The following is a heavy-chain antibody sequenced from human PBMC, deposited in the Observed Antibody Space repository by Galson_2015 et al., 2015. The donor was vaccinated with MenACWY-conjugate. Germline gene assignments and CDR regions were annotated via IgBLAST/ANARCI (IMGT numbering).Heavy chain of an antibody. V-gene: IGHV3-74*01. CDR1: GFIFNTYW. D-gene: IGHD1-26*01. J-gene: IGHJ4*02. Sequence: SLRLSCAASGFIFNTYWMHWVRQAPGKGLVWVSRINPGGRSTTYADSVKDRFTISRDNAKNTLYLQMNSLRPEDTAVFYCAQTRGASFYFDSWGQGTLVTVSS. CDR3: AQTRGASFYFDS. CDR2: INPGGRST.